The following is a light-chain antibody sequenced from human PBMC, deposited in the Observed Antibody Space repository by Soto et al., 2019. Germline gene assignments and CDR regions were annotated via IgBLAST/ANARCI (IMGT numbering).Light chain of an antibody. CDR1: QSVSSSY. Sequence: EMVLTQFRGTRSLCSGERATLSFRASQSVSSSYLSWYQQKPGQAPRLLIYDASSRATGIPDRFSGSGSGTDFTLTISILEPEDFAVYYCQQYGSSPTFGQGTKLYIK. CDR3: QQYGSSPT. CDR2: DAS. J-gene: IGKJ1*01. V-gene: IGKV3-20*01.